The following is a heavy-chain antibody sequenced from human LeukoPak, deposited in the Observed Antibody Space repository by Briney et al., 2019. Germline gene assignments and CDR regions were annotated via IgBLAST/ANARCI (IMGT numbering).Heavy chain of an antibody. CDR1: GYSISSGYY. CDR2: IHNSGST. CDR3: ARDKRVAVAGTYIYYYYMDV. V-gene: IGHV4-38-2*02. D-gene: IGHD6-19*01. J-gene: IGHJ6*03. Sequence: SETLSLTCTVSGYSISSGYYWGWIRQPPGKGLEWIGSIHNSGSTYYNVSLKSRVTISVDTSKNQFSLKLSSVTAADTAVYYCARDKRVAVAGTYIYYYYMDVWGNGTTVTISS.